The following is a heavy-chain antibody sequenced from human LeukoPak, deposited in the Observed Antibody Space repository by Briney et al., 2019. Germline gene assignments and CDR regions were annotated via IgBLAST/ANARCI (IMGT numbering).Heavy chain of an antibody. CDR3: AREGGSGYSDY. V-gene: IGHV4-59*01. CDR2: IYYSGST. Sequence: SETLSLTCTVSGGSISSYYWSWIRQPPGKGLEWIGYIYYSGSTNYNPSLKSRVTISVDTSKNQFSLKLSSVTAAGTAVYYCAREGGSGYSDYWGQGTLVTVSS. D-gene: IGHD3-3*01. J-gene: IGHJ4*02. CDR1: GGSISSYY.